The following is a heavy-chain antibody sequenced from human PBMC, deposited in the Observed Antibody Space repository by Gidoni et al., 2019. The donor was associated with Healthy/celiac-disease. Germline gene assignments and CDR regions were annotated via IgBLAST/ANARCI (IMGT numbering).Heavy chain of an antibody. V-gene: IGHV4-34*01. Sequence: QVQLQQWGAGLLKPSETLSLTCAVHGGSFSGYYWSWIRQPPGKGLEWIGEINHSGSTNYNPSLKSRVTTSVDTSKNQFSLKLSSVTAADTAVYYCARRRPVGAFDYWGQGTLVTVSS. CDR2: INHSGST. CDR1: GGSFSGYY. J-gene: IGHJ4*02. D-gene: IGHD1-26*01. CDR3: ARRRPVGAFDY.